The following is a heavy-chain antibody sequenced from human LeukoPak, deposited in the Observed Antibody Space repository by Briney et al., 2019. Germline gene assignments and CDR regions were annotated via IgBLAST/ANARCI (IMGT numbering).Heavy chain of an antibody. J-gene: IGHJ4*02. CDR3: AKDSLESGSYS. D-gene: IGHD1-26*01. CDR2: ISYDGSNK. Sequence: GGSLRLSCAASGFTFSSYAMHWVRQAPGKGLEWVAVISYDGSNKYYADSVKGRFTISRDNSKNTLYLQMNSLRAEDTAVYYCAKDSLESGSYSWGQGTLVTVSS. V-gene: IGHV3-30*04. CDR1: GFTFSSYA.